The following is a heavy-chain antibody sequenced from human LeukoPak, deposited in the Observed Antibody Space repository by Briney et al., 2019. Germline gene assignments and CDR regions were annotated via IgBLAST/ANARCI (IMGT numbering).Heavy chain of an antibody. Sequence: GGSLRLSCAASGFTFSSYNINWVRQAPGKGLEWVSSISSSSSYIYYADSVKGRFTISRDNAKNSLYLQMNSLRAEDTAVYYCAKEDSNGWYFFDYWGQGTLVTVFS. J-gene: IGHJ4*02. CDR2: ISSSSSYI. CDR1: GFTFSSYN. CDR3: AKEDSNGWYFFDY. V-gene: IGHV3-21*01. D-gene: IGHD6-19*01.